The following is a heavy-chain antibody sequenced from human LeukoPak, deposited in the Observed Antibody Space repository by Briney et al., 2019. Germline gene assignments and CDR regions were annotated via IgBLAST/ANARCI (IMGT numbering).Heavy chain of an antibody. Sequence: ASVKVSCKASGGTFSSYATSWVRQAPGQGLEWMGWINPNSGGTNYAQKFQGRVTMTRDTSISTAYMELSRLRSDDTAVYYCARGGQYVLHYDSSGYPPRGHWGQGTLVTVSS. D-gene: IGHD3-22*01. J-gene: IGHJ4*02. CDR3: ARGGQYVLHYDSSGYPPRGH. V-gene: IGHV1-2*02. CDR2: INPNSGGT. CDR1: GGTFSSYA.